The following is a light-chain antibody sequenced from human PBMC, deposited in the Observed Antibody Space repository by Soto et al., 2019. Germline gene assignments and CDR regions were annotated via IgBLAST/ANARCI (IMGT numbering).Light chain of an antibody. V-gene: IGKV3-15*01. CDR1: QSIAEK. Sequence: ILLAQSRDTLSVSPGERATLACRASQSIAEKVVWYQQKSGQAPRLLIYGASTRAAGVPARFSGSGSGTEFTLTISTLQSEDFAVYCCQQYDNWPPFTFGPGTKVDIK. CDR3: QQYDNWPPFT. J-gene: IGKJ3*01. CDR2: GAS.